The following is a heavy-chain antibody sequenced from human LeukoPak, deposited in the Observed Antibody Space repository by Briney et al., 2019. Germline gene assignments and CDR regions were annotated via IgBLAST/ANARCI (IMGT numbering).Heavy chain of an antibody. D-gene: IGHD3-16*02. CDR2: ISSSSSTI. CDR3: AKGGSYRSQPYFDY. CDR1: GFTFSSYS. Sequence: GGSLRLSCAASGFTFSSYSMNWVRQAPGKGLERVSYISSSSSTIYYADSVKGRFTISRDNAKNSLYLQMNSLRAEDTAVYYCAKGGSYRSQPYFDYWGQGTPVTVSS. J-gene: IGHJ4*02. V-gene: IGHV3-48*01.